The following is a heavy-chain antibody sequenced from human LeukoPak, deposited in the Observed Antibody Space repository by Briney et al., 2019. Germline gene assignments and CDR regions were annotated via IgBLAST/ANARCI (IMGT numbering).Heavy chain of an antibody. Sequence: SETLSLTCTVSGGSISSSSYYWGWIRQPPGKGLEWIGSIYYSGSTYYNPSLKSRVTISVDTSKNQFSLKLSSVTAADTAVYYCARDSEGADPWGQGTLVTVSS. V-gene: IGHV4-39*07. CDR3: ARDSEGADP. D-gene: IGHD3-10*01. CDR2: IYYSGST. CDR1: GGSISSSSYY. J-gene: IGHJ5*02.